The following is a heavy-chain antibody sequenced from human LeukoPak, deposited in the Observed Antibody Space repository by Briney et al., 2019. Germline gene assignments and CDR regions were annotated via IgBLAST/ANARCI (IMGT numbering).Heavy chain of an antibody. V-gene: IGHV1-46*01. J-gene: IGHJ4*02. CDR1: AYTFTSYY. CDR3: ARGGYYSFSDY. Sequence: GASVKVSCMASAYTFTSYYIHWMRQAPRQGLKWMGIINPSDGSTSYSQKFQGRVTMTTETSTSTVYMALSSLRSEDTAVYYCARGGYYSFSDYWGQGTLVSVSS. D-gene: IGHD3-22*01. CDR2: INPSDGST.